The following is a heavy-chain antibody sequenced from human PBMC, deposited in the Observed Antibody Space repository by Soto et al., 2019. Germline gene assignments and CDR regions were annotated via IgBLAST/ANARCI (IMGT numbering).Heavy chain of an antibody. CDR1: GGSISGYY. CDR3: AREVDTALVPHYFDY. CDR2: IYTSGST. V-gene: IGHV4-4*07. J-gene: IGHJ4*02. D-gene: IGHD5-18*01. Sequence: QVQLQESGPGLVKPSETLSLTCTVSGGSISGYYWTWIRQPAGKGLEWIGRIYTSGSTNYNPSLKSRVTMSVDTSKNQVSLKLSSVTAADTAIYYCAREVDTALVPHYFDYWGQGALVTVSS.